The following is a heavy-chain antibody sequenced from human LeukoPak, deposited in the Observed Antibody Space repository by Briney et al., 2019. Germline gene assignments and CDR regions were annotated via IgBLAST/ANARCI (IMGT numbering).Heavy chain of an antibody. D-gene: IGHD5-18*01. CDR3: AKDLRGYSYGYVY. CDR1: GFTFSSYG. V-gene: IGHV3-33*06. Sequence: GGSLRLSCAASGFTFSSYGMHWARQAPGKGLEWVAVIWYDGSNKYYADSVKGRFTISRDNSKNTLYLQMNSLRAEDTAVYYCAKDLRGYSYGYVYWGQGTLVTVSS. CDR2: IWYDGSNK. J-gene: IGHJ4*02.